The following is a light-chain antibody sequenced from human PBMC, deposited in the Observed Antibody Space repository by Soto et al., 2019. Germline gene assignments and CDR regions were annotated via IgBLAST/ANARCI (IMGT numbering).Light chain of an antibody. V-gene: IGKV3-20*01. Sequence: EIVLTQSPATLSLSPGERATLSCRASQRIRSTYLAWYQQKPGQAPRLLIYDGYSRATGSPDTFSGSGSGTDFTLTISRLEPEDFAVYYCQQYGSLPITFGQGTRLEI. CDR1: QRIRSTY. CDR2: DGY. J-gene: IGKJ5*01. CDR3: QQYGSLPIT.